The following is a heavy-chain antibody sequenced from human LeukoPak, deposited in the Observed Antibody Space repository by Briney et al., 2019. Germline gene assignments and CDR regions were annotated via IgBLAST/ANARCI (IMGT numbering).Heavy chain of an antibody. CDR2: ISSSSSYI. CDR3: ARGGSSSGFDY. V-gene: IGHV3-21*01. CDR1: GFTFSSYS. D-gene: IGHD6-6*01. Sequence: GGSLRLSCAASGFTFSSYSMNWVRQAPGKGLEWVSSISSSSSYIYYADSVKGRFTISRDNAKNSLYLQMNSLRAEDTAVYYCARGGSSSGFDYWGQGTLVTVSS. J-gene: IGHJ4*02.